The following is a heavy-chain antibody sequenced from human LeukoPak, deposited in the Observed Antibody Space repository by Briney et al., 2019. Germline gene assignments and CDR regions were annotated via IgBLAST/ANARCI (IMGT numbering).Heavy chain of an antibody. V-gene: IGHV4-59*08. CDR1: GGSFSGYY. D-gene: IGHD3-22*01. CDR2: IYYSGST. J-gene: IGHJ5*02. Sequence: SETLSLTCAVYGGSFSGYYWSWIRQPPGKGLEWIGYIYYSGSTNYNPSLKSRVTISVDTSKNQFSLKLSSVTAADTAVYYCARRRYYDSSGYYRFGGFDPWGQGTLVTVSS. CDR3: ARRRYYDSSGYYRFGGFDP.